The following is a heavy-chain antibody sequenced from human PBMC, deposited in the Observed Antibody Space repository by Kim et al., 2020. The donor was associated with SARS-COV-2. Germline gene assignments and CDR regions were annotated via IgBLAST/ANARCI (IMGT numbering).Heavy chain of an antibody. D-gene: IGHD3-22*01. CDR1: GFTFSSYW. Sequence: GGSLRLSCAASGFTFSSYWMSWVRQAPGKGLEWVANIKQDGSEKYYVDSVKGRFTISRDNAKNSLYLQMNSLRAEDTAVYYCARGQVGRHYYDSSDFDYWGQGALVTVSS. CDR2: IKQDGSEK. J-gene: IGHJ4*02. V-gene: IGHV3-7*03. CDR3: ARGQVGRHYYDSSDFDY.